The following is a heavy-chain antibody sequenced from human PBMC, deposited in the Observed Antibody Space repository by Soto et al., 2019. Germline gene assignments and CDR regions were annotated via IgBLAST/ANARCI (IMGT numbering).Heavy chain of an antibody. Sequence: PSETLSLTCAVYGGSFSGYYWSWIRQPPGKGLEWIGEINHSGSTNYNPSLKSRVTISVDTSKNQFSLKLSSVTAADTAVYYCARGSDTAMVRGFYYFDYWGQGTLVTVSS. J-gene: IGHJ4*02. CDR2: INHSGST. V-gene: IGHV4-34*01. CDR3: ARGSDTAMVRGFYYFDY. CDR1: GGSFSGYY. D-gene: IGHD5-18*01.